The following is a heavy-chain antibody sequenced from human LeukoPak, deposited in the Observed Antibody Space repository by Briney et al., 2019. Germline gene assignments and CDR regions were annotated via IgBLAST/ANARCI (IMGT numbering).Heavy chain of an antibody. Sequence: SETLSLTCTVSGGSISSGGYYWSWIRQPPGKGLEWIGYIYYSGSTYYNPSLKSRVTISVDTSKNQFSLKLSSVTAADTAVYYCARVDAAAGTFDYWGQGTLVTVSS. J-gene: IGHJ4*02. CDR1: GGSISSGGYY. V-gene: IGHV4-30-4*08. CDR3: ARVDAAAGTFDY. D-gene: IGHD6-13*01. CDR2: IYYSGST.